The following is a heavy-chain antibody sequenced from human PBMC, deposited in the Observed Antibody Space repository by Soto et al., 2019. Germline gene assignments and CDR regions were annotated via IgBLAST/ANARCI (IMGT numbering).Heavy chain of an antibody. CDR1: AFRFSTYG. J-gene: IGHJ6*02. D-gene: IGHD2-2*01. CDR3: AMDKQYCRSPTSTYGMDV. CDR2: ISYDGTNE. V-gene: IGHV3-30*03. Sequence: QVQLVESGGGVVRPGRSLRLSCVASAFRFSTYGMHWVRQAPGKGLDWVAVISYDGTNEYYADSVKGRFTISRDNSKNTLYLQMHSLRAEDTAVYYCAMDKQYCRSPTSTYGMDVWGQGTTVTVSS.